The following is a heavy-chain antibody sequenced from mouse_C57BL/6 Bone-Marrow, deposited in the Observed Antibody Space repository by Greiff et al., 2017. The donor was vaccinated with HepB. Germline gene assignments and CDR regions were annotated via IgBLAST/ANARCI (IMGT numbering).Heavy chain of an antibody. J-gene: IGHJ3*01. CDR2: IRSKSNNYAT. CDR1: GFSFNTYA. D-gene: IGHD2-1*01. CDR3: VRHYGNYWFAY. V-gene: IGHV10-1*01. Sequence: EVKVVESGGGLVQPKGSLKLSCAASGFSFNTYAMNWVRQAPGKGLEWVARIRSKSNNYATYYADSVKDRFTISRDDSESMLYLQMNNLKTEDTAMYYCVRHYGNYWFAYWGQGTLVTVSA.